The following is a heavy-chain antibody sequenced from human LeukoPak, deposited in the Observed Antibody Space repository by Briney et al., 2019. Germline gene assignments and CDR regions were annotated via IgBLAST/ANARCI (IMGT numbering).Heavy chain of an antibody. Sequence: ASVKVSCKASGYTFTSYYMHWVRQAPGQGLEWMGIINPSGGSTSYAQKFQGRVTMTRDMSTSTVYLELSSLRSEDTAVYYCARRSGYSSGWPRLNNWFDPWGQGTLVTVSS. J-gene: IGHJ5*02. CDR3: ARRSGYSSGWPRLNNWFDP. V-gene: IGHV1-46*01. CDR1: GYTFTSYY. D-gene: IGHD6-19*01. CDR2: INPSGGST.